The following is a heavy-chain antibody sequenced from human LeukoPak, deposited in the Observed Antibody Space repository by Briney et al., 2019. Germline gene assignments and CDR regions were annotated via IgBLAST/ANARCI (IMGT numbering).Heavy chain of an antibody. D-gene: IGHD3-10*01. CDR3: ARHYYGSGSYLTPYFDY. V-gene: IGHV4-4*02. Sequence: SETLSLTCAVSGGSISSSNWWSWVRPPPGKGLEWIGEIYHSGSTNYNPSLKSRVTISVDKSKNQFSLKLSSVTAADTAVYYCARHYYGSGSYLTPYFDYWGQGTLVTVSS. CDR1: GGSISSSNW. CDR2: IYHSGST. J-gene: IGHJ4*02.